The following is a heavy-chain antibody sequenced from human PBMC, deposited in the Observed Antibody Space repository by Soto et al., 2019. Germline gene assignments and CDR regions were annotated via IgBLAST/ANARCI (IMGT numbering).Heavy chain of an antibody. J-gene: IGHJ6*02. D-gene: IGHD3-9*01. CDR3: AKDLGLDDVLRYFDWLPLDYYYGMDV. V-gene: IGHV3-30*18. Sequence: GGSLRLSCAASGFTFSSYGMHWVRQAPGKGLEWVAVISYDGSNKYYADSVKGRFTISRDNSKNTLYLQMNSLRAEDTAVYYCAKDLGLDDVLRYFDWLPLDYYYGMDVWGQGTTVTVSS. CDR2: ISYDGSNK. CDR1: GFTFSSYG.